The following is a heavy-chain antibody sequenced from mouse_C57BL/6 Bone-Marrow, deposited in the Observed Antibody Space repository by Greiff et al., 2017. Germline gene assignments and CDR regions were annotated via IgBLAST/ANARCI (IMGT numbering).Heavy chain of an antibody. CDR3: ARVGYYWFAY. CDR1: GYTFTSYG. V-gene: IGHV1-81*01. CDR2: IYPRSGNT. J-gene: IGHJ3*01. Sequence: VKLVESGAELARPGASVKLSCKASGYTFTSYGISWVKQRTGQGLEWIGEIYPRSGNTYYNEKFKGKATLTADKSSSTAYMELRSLTSEDSAVYFCARVGYYWFAYWGQGTLVTVSA. D-gene: IGHD2-3*01.